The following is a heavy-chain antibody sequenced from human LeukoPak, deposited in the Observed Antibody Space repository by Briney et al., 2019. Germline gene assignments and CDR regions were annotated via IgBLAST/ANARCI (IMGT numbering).Heavy chain of an antibody. CDR1: SGSISSYY. CDR3: ARESVVPAATGFDY. V-gene: IGHV4-59*01. D-gene: IGHD2-2*01. J-gene: IGHJ4*02. CDR2: IYYSGST. Sequence: SETLSLTCTVSSGSISSYYWSWIRQPPGKGLEWIGYIYYSGSTNYNPSLKSRVTISVDTSKNQFSLKLSSVTAADTAVYYCARESVVPAATGFDYWGQGTLVTVSS.